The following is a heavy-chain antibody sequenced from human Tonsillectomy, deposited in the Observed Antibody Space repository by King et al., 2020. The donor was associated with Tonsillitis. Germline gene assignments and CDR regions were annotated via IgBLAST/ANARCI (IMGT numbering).Heavy chain of an antibody. CDR1: GFTFSSYA. D-gene: IGHD5-18*01. CDR3: ARRDTAMAYFDY. J-gene: IGHJ4*02. Sequence: VQLVESGEGLVQPGGSLRLSCAASGFTFSSYAMYWVRQAPGKGLEYVSAINSNGGSTYYADSVKGRLTISRDNSKNTLYLQMDSRRAGDMAVYYCARRDTAMAYFDYWGQGTLVTVSS. CDR2: INSNGGST. V-gene: IGHV3-64*02.